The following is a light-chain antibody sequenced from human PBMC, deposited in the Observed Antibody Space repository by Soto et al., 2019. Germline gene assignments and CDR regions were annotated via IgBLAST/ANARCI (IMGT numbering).Light chain of an antibody. J-gene: IGKJ1*01. CDR1: QSISSW. Sequence: DIRVTKCPSTMTASVGYIVTIISRASQSISSWLAWYQQKPGKAAKLLIYDASSLESGVPSRFSGSGSGTEFTLTISSLQPDDVATYYCQQYNSYSTWTFGQGTKVDIK. CDR3: QQYNSYSTWT. V-gene: IGKV1-5*02. CDR2: DAS.